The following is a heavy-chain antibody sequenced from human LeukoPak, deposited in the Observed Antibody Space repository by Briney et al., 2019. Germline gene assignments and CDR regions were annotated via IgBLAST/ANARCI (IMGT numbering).Heavy chain of an antibody. V-gene: IGHV3-7*01. CDR1: GFTFSNYW. Sequence: GGSLRLSCAASGFTFSNYWMSWVRQAPGKGLEWAANIKQDGSEKYYVDSVKGRFTISRDNAKNSLYLQMNSLRAEDTAVYYCAKNWGMGYFDYWGQGTLVTVSS. D-gene: IGHD7-27*01. CDR2: IKQDGSEK. CDR3: AKNWGMGYFDY. J-gene: IGHJ4*02.